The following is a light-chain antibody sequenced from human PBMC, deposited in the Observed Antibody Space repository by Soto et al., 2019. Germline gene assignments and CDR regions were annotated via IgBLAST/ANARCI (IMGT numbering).Light chain of an antibody. V-gene: IGKV3-11*01. Sequence: PGESAALSCTSTQSLSRYFAWYQQTPGRATRVLIYDASSRATGVPRMFRGSGSGANFTLTISNLEPEDSAIYFCQRRSNWPWTFGQGTKVDI. CDR1: QSLSRY. CDR2: DAS. CDR3: QRRSNWPWT. J-gene: IGKJ1*01.